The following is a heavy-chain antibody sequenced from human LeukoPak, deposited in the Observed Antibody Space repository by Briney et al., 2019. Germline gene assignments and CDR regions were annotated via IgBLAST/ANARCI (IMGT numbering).Heavy chain of an antibody. D-gene: IGHD3-22*01. CDR2: ISAYNGNT. Sequence: ASVKVSCKASGYTFTSYGISWVRQAPGQGLAWMGWISAYNGNTNYAQKLQGRVTMTTDTSTSTAYMELRSLRSDDTAVYYCASLEGYYYDSSGTDAFDIWGQGTMVTVSS. CDR3: ASLEGYYYDSSGTDAFDI. J-gene: IGHJ3*02. CDR1: GYTFTSYG. V-gene: IGHV1-18*01.